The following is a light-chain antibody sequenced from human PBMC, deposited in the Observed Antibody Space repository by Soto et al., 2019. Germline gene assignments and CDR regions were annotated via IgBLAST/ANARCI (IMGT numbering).Light chain of an antibody. Sequence: QSVLTQPPSASGTPGQRVTISCSGSSSNIGSNTVNWYQQLPGTAPKLLIYSNNQRPSGVPDRFSGSKSGTSASLAISGLQSEDEADYYCAAWEDSLNGRWVFGGGTQLTVL. V-gene: IGLV1-44*01. CDR3: AAWEDSLNGRWV. CDR1: SSNIGSNT. CDR2: SNN. J-gene: IGLJ3*02.